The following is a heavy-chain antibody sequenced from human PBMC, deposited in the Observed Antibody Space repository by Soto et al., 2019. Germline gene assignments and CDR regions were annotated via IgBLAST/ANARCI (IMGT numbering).Heavy chain of an antibody. D-gene: IGHD3-10*01. J-gene: IGHJ6*02. CDR1: GYTFTSYG. Sequence: QVQLVQSGAEVKKPGASVKVSCKASGYTFTSYGVSWVRQALGQGLEWMGWISGYNGNTNYAQKLQGRVTMTTDTSTSTDYMELRSLRSDDTAVYYCARAGKYYYGSGSPYYDGMDVWGQGITVTVSS. V-gene: IGHV1-18*04. CDR2: ISGYNGNT. CDR3: ARAGKYYYGSGSPYYDGMDV.